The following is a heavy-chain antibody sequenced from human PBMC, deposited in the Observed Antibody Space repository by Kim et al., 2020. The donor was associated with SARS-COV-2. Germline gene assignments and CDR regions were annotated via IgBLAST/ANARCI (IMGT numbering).Heavy chain of an antibody. D-gene: IGHD1-1*01. Sequence: ASVKVSKASGYTFTSYTMHWVRQAPGQGLEWMGWINIGQGNTKSLQKFQGRVTITRDTSASTAFMELSSLTSEDTAIYYCARDGTTRNGGYYFDYWGQGALVTVSS. CDR2: INIGQGNT. V-gene: IGHV1-3*04. J-gene: IGHJ4*01. CDR3: ARDGTTRNGGYYFDY. CDR1: GYTFTSYT.